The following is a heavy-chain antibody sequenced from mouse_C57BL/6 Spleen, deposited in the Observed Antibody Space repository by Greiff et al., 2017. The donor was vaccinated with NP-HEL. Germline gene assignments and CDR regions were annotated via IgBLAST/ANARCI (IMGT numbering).Heavy chain of an antibody. CDR2: ISSGRSTI. CDR1: GFTFSDYG. CDR3: ARPAQATWFAY. J-gene: IGHJ3*01. D-gene: IGHD3-2*02. Sequence: EVQGVESGGGLVKPGGSLKLSCAASGFTFSDYGMHWVRQAPETGLEWVAYISSGRSTISYADTVKGRFTISRDNSKHTLFLQMTSLRSEDTAMYYCARPAQATWFAYWGQGTLVTVSA. V-gene: IGHV5-17*01.